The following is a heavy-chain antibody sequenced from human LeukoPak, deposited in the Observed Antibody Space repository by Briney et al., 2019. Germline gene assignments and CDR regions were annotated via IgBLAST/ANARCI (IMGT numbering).Heavy chain of an antibody. CDR3: ARVQESQIDYYFDY. CDR1: GGSISSYY. Sequence: SETLSLTCTVSGGSISSYYWSWIRQPPGKGLEWIGYIYYSGSTNYNPSLKSRVTISVDTSKNQFSLKLSSVTAADTAVYYCARVQESQIDYYFDYWGQGTLVTVSS. D-gene: IGHD3-9*01. CDR2: IYYSGST. J-gene: IGHJ4*02. V-gene: IGHV4-59*01.